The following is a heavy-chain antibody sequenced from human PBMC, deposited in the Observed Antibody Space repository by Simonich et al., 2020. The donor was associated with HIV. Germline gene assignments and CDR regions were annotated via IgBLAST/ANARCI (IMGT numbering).Heavy chain of an antibody. CDR1: GFTFSSYS. J-gene: IGHJ4*02. CDR3: ARDGRKGSSTSCSDY. CDR2: ISSSSSYI. V-gene: IGHV3-21*01. D-gene: IGHD2-2*01. Sequence: EVQLLESGGGLVKPGGSLRLSCAASGFTFSSYSMNWVRQAPGKGLDWVSSISSSSSYIYYADSVKGRFTISRDNAKNSLYLQMNSLRAEDTAVYYCARDGRKGSSTSCSDYWGQGTLVTVSS.